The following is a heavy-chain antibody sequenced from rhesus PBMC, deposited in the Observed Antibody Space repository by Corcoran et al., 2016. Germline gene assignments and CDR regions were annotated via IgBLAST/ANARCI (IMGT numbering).Heavy chain of an antibody. CDR2: IYGSGGST. CDR1: GGSISSNY. V-gene: IGHV4-160*01. CDR3: AREAGVIIIPYYFDY. D-gene: IGHD3-22*01. J-gene: IGHJ4*01. Sequence: QVQLQESGPGLVKPSETLSLTCAVSGGSISSNYWSWIRQAPGNGREWIGRIYGSGGSTDYNPSLKSRVTISTDTSKNQFSLKLSSVTAADTAVYYCAREAGVIIIPYYFDYWGQGVLVTVSS.